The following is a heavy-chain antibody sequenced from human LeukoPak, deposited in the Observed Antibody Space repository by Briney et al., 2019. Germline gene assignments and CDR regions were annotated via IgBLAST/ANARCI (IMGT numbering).Heavy chain of an antibody. D-gene: IGHD5-12*01. CDR2: IYSSGNT. CDR3: ANSNGYGLIDY. CDR1: GASISSSNYY. J-gene: IGHJ4*02. V-gene: IGHV4-39*01. Sequence: SETLSLTCAVSGASISSSNYYWGWVRQSPGKGLEWIGNIYSSGNTYYNASLKSRVTMYIDTSKNQFSLKLSSVTAADTAMYYCANSNGYGLIDYWGQGTLVTVSS.